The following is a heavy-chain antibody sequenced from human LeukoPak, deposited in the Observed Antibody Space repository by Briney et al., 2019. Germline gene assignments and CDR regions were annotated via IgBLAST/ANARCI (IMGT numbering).Heavy chain of an antibody. D-gene: IGHD2-15*01. CDR1: GGSFSGYY. J-gene: IGHJ5*02. Sequence: SETLSLTCAVYGGSFSGYYWSWIRQPPGKGLEWIGEINHSGSTNYNPSLKSRVTISVDTSKNQFSLKLSSVTAADTAVYYCATSYCSGGSCYSGWFDPWGQGTLVNVSS. V-gene: IGHV4-34*01. CDR3: ATSYCSGGSCYSGWFDP. CDR2: INHSGST.